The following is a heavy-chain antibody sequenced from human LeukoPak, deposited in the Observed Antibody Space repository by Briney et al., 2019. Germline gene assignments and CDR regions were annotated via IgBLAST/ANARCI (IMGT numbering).Heavy chain of an antibody. CDR3: ARGLAVSSSWYGRWFDP. J-gene: IGHJ5*02. CDR2: IYYSGST. Sequence: SETLSLTCTVSGGSISSYYWSWIRQPPGKGLEWIGYIYYSGSTNCNPSLKSRVTISVDTSKNQFSLKLSSVTAADTAVYYCARGLAVSSSWYGRWFDPWGQGTLVTVSS. V-gene: IGHV4-59*08. CDR1: GGSISSYY. D-gene: IGHD6-13*01.